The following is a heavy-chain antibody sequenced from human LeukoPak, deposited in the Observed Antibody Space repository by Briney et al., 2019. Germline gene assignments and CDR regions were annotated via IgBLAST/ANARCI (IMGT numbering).Heavy chain of an antibody. J-gene: IGHJ4*02. D-gene: IGHD2-15*01. CDR1: GGSISSSSYY. Sequence: PSETLSLTCTGSGGSISSSSYYWGWIRQPPGKGLEWIGSIYYSGSTYYNPSLKSRVTISVDTSKNQFSLKLSSVTAADTAVYYCARIAGHYPAGYCSGGRCPSGVSDYWGQGTLVTVSS. V-gene: IGHV4-39*01. CDR3: ARIAGHYPAGYCSGGRCPSGVSDY. CDR2: IYYSGST.